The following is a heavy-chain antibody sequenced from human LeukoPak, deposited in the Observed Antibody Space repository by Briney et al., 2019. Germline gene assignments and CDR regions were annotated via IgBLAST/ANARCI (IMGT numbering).Heavy chain of an antibody. Sequence: GSPVKVSCKASGGTFSSYAISWVRQAPGQGLEWMGRIIPIFGTANYAQKFQGRVTITTDESTSTAYMELSSLRSEDTAVYYCARGVLRFLEWLSQGENYFDYWGQGTLVTVSS. V-gene: IGHV1-69*05. CDR1: GGTFSSYA. D-gene: IGHD3-3*01. CDR2: IIPIFGTA. J-gene: IGHJ4*02. CDR3: ARGVLRFLEWLSQGENYFDY.